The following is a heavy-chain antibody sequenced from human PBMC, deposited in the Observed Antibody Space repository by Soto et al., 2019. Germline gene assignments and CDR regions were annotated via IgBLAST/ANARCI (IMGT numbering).Heavy chain of an antibody. Sequence: QVQLVESGGGVVQPGRSLRLSCAASGFTFSSYGMHWVRQAPGKGLEWVAVISYDGSNKYYADSVKGRFTISRDNSKTALYLQMNSLRAEDTAVYYCAKGKAWNYRKGMDVWGQGTTVTVSS. D-gene: IGHD1-7*01. J-gene: IGHJ6*02. CDR1: GFTFSSYG. V-gene: IGHV3-30*18. CDR3: AKGKAWNYRKGMDV. CDR2: ISYDGSNK.